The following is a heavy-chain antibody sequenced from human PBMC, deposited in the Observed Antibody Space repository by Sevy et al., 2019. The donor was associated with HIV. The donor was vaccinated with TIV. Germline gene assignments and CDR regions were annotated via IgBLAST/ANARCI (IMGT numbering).Heavy chain of an antibody. CDR2: FDTEDGET. J-gene: IGHJ4*02. D-gene: IGHD3-3*01. CDR1: GYTLTELS. CDR3: ESDWRAIKDYYFDY. Sequence: ASVKVSCKVSGYTLTELSMHWVRQAPGKGLEWMGVFDTEDGETIYAQKVQGRVTMTKNTSNDTAYMELISLRSEETAEYDCESDWRAIKDYYFDYWGQGTLVTVSS. V-gene: IGHV1-24*01.